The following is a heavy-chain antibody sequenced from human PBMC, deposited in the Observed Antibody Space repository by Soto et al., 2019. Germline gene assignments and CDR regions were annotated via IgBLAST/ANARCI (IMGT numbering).Heavy chain of an antibody. D-gene: IGHD3-10*01. V-gene: IGHV1-2*04. CDR3: ARELAEYYYGSWSYRRKPYYYYYGMDV. CDR1: GYTFTGYY. CDR2: INPNSGGT. J-gene: IGHJ6*02. Sequence: ASVKVSCKASGYTFTGYYMHWVRQAPGQGLEWMGWINPNSGGTNYAQKFQGWVTMTRDTSISTAYMELSRLRSDDTAVYYCARELAEYYYGSWSYRRKPYYYYYGMDVWGQGTTVTVSS.